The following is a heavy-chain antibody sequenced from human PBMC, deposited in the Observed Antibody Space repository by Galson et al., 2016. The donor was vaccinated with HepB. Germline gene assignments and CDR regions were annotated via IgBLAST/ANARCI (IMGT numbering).Heavy chain of an antibody. Sequence: SLRLSCAASGFTFSPSSMNWVRQAPGKGLEWLSYIRATTHTFVSYADSLRGRFTISRDNAKNSLYLHLNSLRDEDTAVYYCARDFSWSFENWGQGTLVTVSS. CDR3: ARDFSWSFEN. CDR1: GFTFSPSS. CDR2: IRATTHTF. V-gene: IGHV3-48*02. J-gene: IGHJ4*02. D-gene: IGHD3-3*01.